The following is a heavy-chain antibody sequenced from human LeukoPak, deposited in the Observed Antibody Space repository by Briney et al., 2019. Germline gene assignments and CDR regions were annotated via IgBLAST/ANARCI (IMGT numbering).Heavy chain of an antibody. CDR2: IKQDGSEK. V-gene: IGHV3-7*01. CDR1: GFTFSSYW. Sequence: TEGSLRLSCAASGFTFSSYWMSWVCQAPGKGLEWVANIKQDGSEKYYVDSVKGRFTISRDNAKNSLYLQMNSLRAEDTAVYYCARDSPNYYYYYYMDVWGKGTTVTVSS. J-gene: IGHJ6*03. CDR3: ARDSPNYYYYYYMDV.